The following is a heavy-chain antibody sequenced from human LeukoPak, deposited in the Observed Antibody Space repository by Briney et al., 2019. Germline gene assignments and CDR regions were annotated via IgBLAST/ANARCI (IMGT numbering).Heavy chain of an antibody. V-gene: IGHV3-30*02. CDR2: IRYDGGNK. J-gene: IGHJ4*02. CDR1: GFTFSSYG. CDR3: AKVGEDVLRFLEWLLYVDY. Sequence: GGSLRLSCAASGFTFSSYGMHWVRQAPGKGLEWVAFIRYDGGNKYYADSVKGRFTISRDNSKNTLYLQMNSLRAEDTAVYYCAKVGEDVLRFLEWLLYVDYWGQGTLVTVSS. D-gene: IGHD3-3*01.